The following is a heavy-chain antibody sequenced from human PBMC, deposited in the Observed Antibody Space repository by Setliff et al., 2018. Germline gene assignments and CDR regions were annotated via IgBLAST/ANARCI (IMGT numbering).Heavy chain of an antibody. CDR1: GFVFGTYG. CDR2: IKQDGSDI. J-gene: IGHJ6*02. V-gene: IGHV3-7*01. Sequence: PGESLKISCAASGFVFGTYGMHWVRQAPGKGLEWVANIKQDGSDIKYVDSVRGRFTISRDNAKNSLYLQMNSLRAEDSAVYYCARDGVFYAMDFWGQGTTVTVSS. CDR3: ARDGVFYAMDF. D-gene: IGHD3-10*01.